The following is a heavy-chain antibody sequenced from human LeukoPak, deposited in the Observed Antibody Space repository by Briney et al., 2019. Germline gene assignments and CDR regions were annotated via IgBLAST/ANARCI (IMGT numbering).Heavy chain of an antibody. V-gene: IGHV4-59*08. D-gene: IGHD6-19*01. Sequence: SETLSLTCTVSGGSMSNYYWSWIRQPPGKGLEWVAFIYYTGSTNYNSSLRSRVTISIDTSKNQFSLNLRSVTAADAAAYYCARQGRTGGSGAWYYFDYWGQGILVTVSS. CDR2: IYYTGST. CDR1: GGSMSNYY. J-gene: IGHJ4*02. CDR3: ARQGRTGGSGAWYYFDY.